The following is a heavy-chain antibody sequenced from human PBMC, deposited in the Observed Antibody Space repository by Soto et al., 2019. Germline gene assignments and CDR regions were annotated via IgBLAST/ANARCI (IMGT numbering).Heavy chain of an antibody. CDR2: IIPIFGTA. V-gene: IGHV1-69*13. D-gene: IGHD2-2*01. J-gene: IGHJ5*02. Sequence: ASVKVSCKASGGTFSSYAISWVRQAPGQGLEWMGGIIPIFGTANYAQKFQGGVTITADESTSTAYMELSSLRSEDTAVYYCARALCSSTSCSMELGFDPWGQGTLVTVSS. CDR3: ARALCSSTSCSMELGFDP. CDR1: GGTFSSYA.